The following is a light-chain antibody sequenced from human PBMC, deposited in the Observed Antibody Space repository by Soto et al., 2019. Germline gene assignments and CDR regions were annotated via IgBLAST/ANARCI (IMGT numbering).Light chain of an antibody. CDR3: QQYGGSPRT. V-gene: IGKV3-20*01. CDR2: GAS. Sequence: EMVLTQSPGTLSLSPGEGATLSCRASQSINSFLAWYQQRRGQAPRLRIHGASNRATGIPDRFSGSGSGPDFTLTISRLEPEDFAVYYCQQYGGSPRTFGQGTKVDIK. CDR1: QSINSF. J-gene: IGKJ1*01.